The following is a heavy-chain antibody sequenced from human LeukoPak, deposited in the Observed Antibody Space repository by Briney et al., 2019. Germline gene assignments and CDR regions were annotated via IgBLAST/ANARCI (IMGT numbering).Heavy chain of an antibody. CDR2: IYYTGPT. CDR3: ARVRGYSYGYFDY. CDR1: GVSISTSRYY. V-gene: IGHV4-39*07. D-gene: IGHD5-18*01. Sequence: PSETLSLTCTVSGVSISTSRYYWGWIRQPPGKGLEWIGNIYYTGPTYYNASLESRVTISVDTSKNQFSLKLSSVTAADTAVYYCARVRGYSYGYFDYWGQGTLVTVSS. J-gene: IGHJ4*02.